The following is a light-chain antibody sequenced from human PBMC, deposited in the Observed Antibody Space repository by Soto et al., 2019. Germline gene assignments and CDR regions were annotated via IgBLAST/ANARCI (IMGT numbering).Light chain of an antibody. Sequence: DIVMTQSPLSLPVTPGEPASISCRSSQSLLHSNGYNYLDWYLQKPGQSPQLLIYLGSNRASRVPERCRGSGSGTDFTLKISRVEAEDVGVYYCMQALQTPPPFGPETKVDIK. J-gene: IGKJ3*01. CDR3: MQALQTPPP. CDR2: LGS. CDR1: QSLLHSNGYNY. V-gene: IGKV2-28*01.